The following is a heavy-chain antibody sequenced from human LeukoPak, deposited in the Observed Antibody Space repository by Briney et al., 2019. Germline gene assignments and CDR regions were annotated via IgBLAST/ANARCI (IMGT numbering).Heavy chain of an antibody. CDR2: ISSSGSTI. D-gene: IGHD5-24*01. J-gene: IGHJ4*02. V-gene: IGHV3-11*01. Sequence: GGSLRLSCAASGFTFSDYYMSWIRKAPGKGLGWVSYISSSGSTIYYADSVKGRFTISRDNAKNSLYLQMNSLRAEDTAVYYCAREKMATSIDYWGQGTLVTVSS. CDR3: AREKMATSIDY. CDR1: GFTFSDYY.